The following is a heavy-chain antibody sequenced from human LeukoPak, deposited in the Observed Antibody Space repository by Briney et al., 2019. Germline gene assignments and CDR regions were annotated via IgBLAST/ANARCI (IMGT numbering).Heavy chain of an antibody. V-gene: IGHV1-2*02. CDR2: INPNSGVT. Sequence: GASVKVSCKASGYTFTGYYMHWVRQAPGQGLEWMGWINPNSGVTNYAQKFQGRVTMTRDTSISTAYMELSRLRSDDTAVYYCARDRSTNWFDPWGQGTLVTVSS. CDR3: ARDRSTNWFDP. CDR1: GYTFTGYY. D-gene: IGHD3-16*01. J-gene: IGHJ5*02.